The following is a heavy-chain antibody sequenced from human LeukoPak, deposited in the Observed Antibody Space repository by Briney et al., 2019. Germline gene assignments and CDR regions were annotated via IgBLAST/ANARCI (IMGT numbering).Heavy chain of an antibody. CDR1: GYTFTTYP. CDR2: IDAANGNT. D-gene: IGHD6-25*01. J-gene: IGHJ6*04. Sequence: ASVKVSCKASGYTFTTYPIHWVRQAPGQRLEWMGWIDAANGNTKYSQKFQGRVTFTRDTSASTAYMEVRSLRSEDTAVYYCARDIIPAGGINYYYYLNLDVWGKGTTVTVSS. CDR3: ARDIIPAGGINYYYYLNLDV. V-gene: IGHV1-3*01.